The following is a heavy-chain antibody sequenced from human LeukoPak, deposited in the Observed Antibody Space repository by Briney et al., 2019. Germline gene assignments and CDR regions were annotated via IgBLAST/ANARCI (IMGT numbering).Heavy chain of an antibody. Sequence: ASVKVSCKASGYTFTSYDINRVRQATGQGLEWMGWMNPNSGNTGYAQKFQGRVTMTRNTSISTAYMELSSLRSEDTAVYYCARGRSGSSGYYLADYYYYMDVWGKGTTVTVSS. CDR2: MNPNSGNT. V-gene: IGHV1-8*01. D-gene: IGHD3-22*01. CDR3: ARGRSGSSGYYLADYYYYMDV. CDR1: GYTFTSYD. J-gene: IGHJ6*03.